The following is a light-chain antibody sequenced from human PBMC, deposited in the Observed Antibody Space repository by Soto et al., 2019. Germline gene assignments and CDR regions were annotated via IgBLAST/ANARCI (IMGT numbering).Light chain of an antibody. J-gene: IGLJ2*01. CDR3: TSWTTSTTRI. CDR2: DVN. CDR1: SSDIGAYNF. V-gene: IGLV2-14*03. Sequence: QSALTQPASVSGSPGQSITISCTGTSSDIGAYNFVSWYQQHPGKTPKLMLYDVNIRPSGVSNPFSGSKSGNTASLTISGLQAEDEADYYCTSWTTSTTRIFGGGTKLTVL.